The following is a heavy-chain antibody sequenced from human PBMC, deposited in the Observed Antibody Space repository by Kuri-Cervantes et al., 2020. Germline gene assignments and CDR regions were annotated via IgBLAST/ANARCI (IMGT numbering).Heavy chain of an antibody. D-gene: IGHD3-10*01. J-gene: IGHJ3*02. Sequence: GESLKISCAASGFTFSSYGMHWVRQAPGKGLEWVAVISYDGSNKYYADSVKGRFTISRDNSKNTLYLQMNSLRAEDTAVYYCAKDWARGGRADAFDIWGQETMVTVSS. CDR1: GFTFSSYG. CDR2: ISYDGSNK. CDR3: AKDWARGGRADAFDI. V-gene: IGHV3-30*18.